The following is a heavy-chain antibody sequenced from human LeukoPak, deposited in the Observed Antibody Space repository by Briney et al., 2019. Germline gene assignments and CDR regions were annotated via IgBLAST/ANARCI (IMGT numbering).Heavy chain of an antibody. Sequence: GGSPRLSCAASGFTFSTYGIHWVRQAPGKGLEWVAVISYDGSNKYYADSVKGRFTISRDNSKNTLYLQMNSLRAEDTAVYYCARGATVTPFDYWGQGTLVTVSS. CDR1: GFTFSTYG. V-gene: IGHV3-30*03. CDR3: ARGATVTPFDY. CDR2: ISYDGSNK. J-gene: IGHJ4*02. D-gene: IGHD4-17*01.